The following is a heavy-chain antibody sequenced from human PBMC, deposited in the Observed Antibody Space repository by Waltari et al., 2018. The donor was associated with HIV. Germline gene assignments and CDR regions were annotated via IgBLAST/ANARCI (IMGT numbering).Heavy chain of an antibody. D-gene: IGHD6-19*01. CDR3: ARAESSSGWYLRYGMDV. Sequence: ELQLVESGGGLIQPGGSLRLSCAASGFTVSCNSMSCVPQAPGKGLEWVSVIYSGGSTYDADSVKGRFTISRDNSKNTLYLQMNSLRAEDTAVYYCARAESSSGWYLRYGMDVWGQGTTVTVSS. V-gene: IGHV3-53*01. CDR2: IYSGGST. J-gene: IGHJ6*02. CDR1: GFTVSCNS.